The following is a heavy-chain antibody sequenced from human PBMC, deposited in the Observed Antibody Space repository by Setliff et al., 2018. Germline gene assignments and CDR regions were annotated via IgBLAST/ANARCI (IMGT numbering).Heavy chain of an antibody. CDR2: VHPDGST. J-gene: IGHJ4*02. D-gene: IGHD3-22*01. CDR3: ARGRYFESSSYYFPFDY. CDR1: GGSLSADYY. V-gene: IGHV4-4*07. Sequence: SETLSLTCTVSGGSLSADYYWSWIRQPAGKGLEWIGHVHPDGSTNYNPSLYSRLIISVDTSKNQFSLKLTSVTAADTAVYYCARGRYFESSSYYFPFDYWGLGTLVTVSS.